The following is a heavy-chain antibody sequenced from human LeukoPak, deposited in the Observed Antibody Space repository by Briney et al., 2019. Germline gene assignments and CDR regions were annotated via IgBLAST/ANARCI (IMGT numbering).Heavy chain of an antibody. CDR1: GFTVSSNY. V-gene: IGHV3-66*01. Sequence: PGGSLRLSCAASGFTVSSNYMSWVRQAPGKGLEWVSVIYSGGSTYYADSVRGRFTISRDNSKNTLYLQMNSLRAEDTAVYYCARDGDYYDSSGYYLWGQGTLVTVSS. CDR2: IYSGGST. D-gene: IGHD3-22*01. J-gene: IGHJ5*02. CDR3: ARDGDYYDSSGYYL.